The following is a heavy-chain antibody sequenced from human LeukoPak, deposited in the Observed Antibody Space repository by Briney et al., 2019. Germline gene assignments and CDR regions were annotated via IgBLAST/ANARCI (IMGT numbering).Heavy chain of an antibody. CDR1: GSTVSTNS. J-gene: IGHJ4*02. CDR3: ARRAGAYSHPYDY. V-gene: IGHV3-53*01. Sequence: GGSLRLSCTVSGSTVSTNSMSWVRQAPGKGLEWVSFIYSDNTHYSDSVKGRFTISRDNSKNTLYLQMNSLRAEDTAVYYCARRAGAYSHPYDYWGQGTLVTVSS. CDR2: IYSDNT. D-gene: IGHD4/OR15-4a*01.